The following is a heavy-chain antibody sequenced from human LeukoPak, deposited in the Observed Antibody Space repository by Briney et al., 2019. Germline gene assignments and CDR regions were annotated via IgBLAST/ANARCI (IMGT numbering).Heavy chain of an antibody. Sequence: PSETLSLTCAVYGGSFSGYYWSWIRQPPGKGLEWIGEINHSGSTNYNPSLKSRVTISVDTSKNQFSLKLSSVTAADTAVYYCARDGKGYFDWLFSSRYYFDYWGQGTLVTVSS. V-gene: IGHV4-34*01. CDR2: INHSGST. D-gene: IGHD3-9*01. CDR1: GGSFSGYY. CDR3: ARDGKGYFDWLFSSRYYFDY. J-gene: IGHJ4*02.